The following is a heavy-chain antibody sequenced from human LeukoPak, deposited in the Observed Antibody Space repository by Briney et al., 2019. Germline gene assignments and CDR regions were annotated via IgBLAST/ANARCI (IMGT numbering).Heavy chain of an antibody. D-gene: IGHD1-20*01. Sequence: ASVTVSCTASGGTFSSYAISWVRQAPGQGLEWMGGIIPIFGTANYAQKFQGRVTITADESTSTAYMELSSLRSEDTAVYYCARHITGTAFYYYYYGMDVWGQGTTVTVSS. CDR2: IIPIFGTA. J-gene: IGHJ6*02. CDR3: ARHITGTAFYYYYYGMDV. V-gene: IGHV1-69*13. CDR1: GGTFSSYA.